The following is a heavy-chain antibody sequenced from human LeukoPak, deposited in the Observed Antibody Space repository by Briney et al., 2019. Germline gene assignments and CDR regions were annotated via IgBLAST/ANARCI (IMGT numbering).Heavy chain of an antibody. CDR3: ARVDYGDYGYFDY. J-gene: IGHJ4*02. CDR2: ISYDGSNK. V-gene: IGHV3-30*04. CDR1: GFTFSGYP. Sequence: PGGSLRLSCAASGFTFSGYPIHWVRQAPGKGLEWVAVISYDGSNKYYADSVKGRFTISRDNSKNTLYLQMNSLRAEDTAVYYCARVDYGDYGYFDYWGQGTLVTVSS. D-gene: IGHD4-17*01.